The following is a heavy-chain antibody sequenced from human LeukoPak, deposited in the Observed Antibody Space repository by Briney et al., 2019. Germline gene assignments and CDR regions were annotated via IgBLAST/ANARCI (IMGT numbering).Heavy chain of an antibody. CDR2: INPNHGDT. V-gene: IGHV1-2*02. CDR1: GYTFTGYY. Sequence: ASVKVSFKASGYTFTGYYMHWVRQAPGQGREWMGWINPNHGDTNYAQKFQDRVSITRDTSISTAYMHLSRLRSADTAVYYCARSPHILTGENFDYWGQGTLLTVSS. CDR3: ARSPHILTGENFDY. D-gene: IGHD3-9*01. J-gene: IGHJ4*02.